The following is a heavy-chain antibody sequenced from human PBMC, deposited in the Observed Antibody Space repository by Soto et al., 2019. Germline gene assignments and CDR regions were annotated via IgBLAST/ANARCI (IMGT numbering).Heavy chain of an antibody. CDR2: FYTTGTT. J-gene: IGHJ5*02. Sequence: SETLSLTCTVSGGSISSYPWTWIRQPAGKELEWIGRFYTTGTTTYNPSPKSRATMSVDTSKNQFSLKLSSVTAADTAIYYCARENYGDSRRVFDPWGQGTLVIVSS. D-gene: IGHD4-17*01. CDR1: GGSISSYP. V-gene: IGHV4-4*07. CDR3: ARENYGDSRRVFDP.